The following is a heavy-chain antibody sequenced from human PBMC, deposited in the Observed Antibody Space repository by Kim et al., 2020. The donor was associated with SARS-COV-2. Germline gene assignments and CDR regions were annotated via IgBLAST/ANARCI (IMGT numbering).Heavy chain of an antibody. CDR3: ARSIPGRGGTSWYYFDY. J-gene: IGHJ4*02. CDR2: IYSGGNT. D-gene: IGHD6-13*01. Sequence: GGSLRLSCAASGFTVSSNYMSWVRQAPGKGLEWVSVIYSGGNTYFADSVKGRFTISRDNSKNTLYLQMNSLRAEDTAVYYCARSIPGRGGTSWYYFDYWGQGTLVTVSS. V-gene: IGHV3-53*01. CDR1: GFTVSSNY.